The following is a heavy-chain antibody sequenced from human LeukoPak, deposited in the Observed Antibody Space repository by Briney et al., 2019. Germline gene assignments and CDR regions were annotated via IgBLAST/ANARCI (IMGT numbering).Heavy chain of an antibody. CDR3: AKDRLHPSSIAARQAGSDY. CDR2: ISGSGGST. V-gene: IGHV3-23*01. D-gene: IGHD6-6*01. J-gene: IGHJ4*02. Sequence: GGSLRLSCAASGSTFSSYAMSWVRQAPGKGLEWVSAISGSGGSTYYADSVKGRFTISRDNSKNTLYLQMNSLRAEDTAVYYCAKDRLHPSSIAARQAGSDYWGQGTLVTVSS. CDR1: GSTFSSYA.